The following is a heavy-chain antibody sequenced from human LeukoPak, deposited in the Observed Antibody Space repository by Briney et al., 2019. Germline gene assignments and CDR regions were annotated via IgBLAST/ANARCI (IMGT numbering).Heavy chain of an antibody. J-gene: IGHJ5*02. CDR1: GFTFRSYT. CDR3: ARDSSGYHDNWFDP. CDR2: ISDDGGST. D-gene: IGHD3-22*01. Sequence: GGSLRLSCAASGFTFRSYTMHWVRQAPGKGLEYVSAISDDGGSTYYANSVKGRFTISRDNSKNTLYLQMGSLRAEDMAVYYCARDSSGYHDNWFDPWGQGTLVTVSS. V-gene: IGHV3-64*01.